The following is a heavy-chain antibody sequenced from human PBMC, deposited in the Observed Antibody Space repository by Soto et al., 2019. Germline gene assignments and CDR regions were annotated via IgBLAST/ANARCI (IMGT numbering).Heavy chain of an antibody. J-gene: IGHJ4*02. CDR1: GGSISSYY. CDR3: ARVRRGIAVAGEVDY. D-gene: IGHD6-19*01. Sequence: SETLSLTCTVSGGSISSYYWSWIRQPPGKGLEWIGYIYYSGSTNYNPSLKSRVPIAVDTSKNQFSLKLSSVTAADTAVYYCARVRRGIAVAGEVDYWGQGTLVTVSS. CDR2: IYYSGST. V-gene: IGHV4-59*01.